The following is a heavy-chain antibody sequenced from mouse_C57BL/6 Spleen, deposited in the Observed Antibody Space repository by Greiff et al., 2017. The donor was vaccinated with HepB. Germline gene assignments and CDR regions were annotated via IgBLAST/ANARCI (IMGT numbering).Heavy chain of an antibody. CDR2: IDPSDSYT. D-gene: IGHD2-5*01. Sequence: QVQLQQPGAELVRPGTSVKLSCKASGYTFTSYWMHWVKQRPGQGLEWIGVIDPSDSYTNYNQKFKGKATFTVDTSSSTAYMHLSSLTSEDSAVYYCARDYYSNPYFDYWGQGTTLTVSS. J-gene: IGHJ2*01. CDR3: ARDYYSNPYFDY. CDR1: GYTFTSYW. V-gene: IGHV1-59*01.